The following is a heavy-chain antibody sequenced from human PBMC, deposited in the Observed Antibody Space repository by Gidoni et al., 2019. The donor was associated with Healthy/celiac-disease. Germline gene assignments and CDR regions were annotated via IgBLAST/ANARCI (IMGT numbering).Heavy chain of an antibody. CDR2: INHSGST. Sequence: QVQLQQWGAGLLKPSETLSLTCAVYGGSFSGYYWSWIRQPPGKGLEWIGEINHSGSTNYNPSLKSRVTISVDTSKNQFSLKLSSVTAADTAVYYCARPLCGGDCYSFDYWGQGTLVTVSS. V-gene: IGHV4-34*01. J-gene: IGHJ4*02. D-gene: IGHD2-21*02. CDR3: ARPLCGGDCYSFDY. CDR1: GGSFSGYY.